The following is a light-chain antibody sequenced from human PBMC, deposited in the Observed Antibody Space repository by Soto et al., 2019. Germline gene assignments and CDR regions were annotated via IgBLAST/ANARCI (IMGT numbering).Light chain of an antibody. J-gene: IGLJ2*01. CDR2: DND. CDR1: RSNIENHP. V-gene: IGLV1-51*01. Sequence: QSVLTQPPSVSAAPGPGVSISRSGSRSNIENHPFSWYQELPGTVPRLLIHDNDKRPSRIPDRFAGSKSGTSATLGITGLQTGDEADYYCGTWDSSPRAGVLGWRTKHTV. CDR3: GTWDSSPRAGV.